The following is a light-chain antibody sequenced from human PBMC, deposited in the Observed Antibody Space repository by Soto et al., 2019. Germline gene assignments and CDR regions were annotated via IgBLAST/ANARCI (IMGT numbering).Light chain of an antibody. CDR3: AAWDDSLSGWV. Sequence: QAVVTQPPSASGTPGQRVTISCSGSSSNIGSNFVYWYQQFPGTAPKLLIYRNNQRPSGVPDRFSGSKSGTSASLAISGLPSEEEADYYCAAWDDSLSGWVFGGGTKLTVL. J-gene: IGLJ3*02. CDR1: SSNIGSNF. V-gene: IGLV1-47*01. CDR2: RNN.